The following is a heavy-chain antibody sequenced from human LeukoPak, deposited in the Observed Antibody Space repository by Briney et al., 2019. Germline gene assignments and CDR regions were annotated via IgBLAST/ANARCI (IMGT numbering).Heavy chain of an antibody. CDR2: FNSDGITT. D-gene: IGHD1-14*01. V-gene: IGHV3-74*01. J-gene: IGHJ4*02. Sequence: GGSLRLSCAASGFTFSNYWIHWVRQAPGKGLVWVSRFNSDGITTSYADSVKGRFSISRDNAKNTLYLQMNSLRAEDTAVYYCARGRYYFDSWGQGILVTVSS. CDR1: GFTFSNYW. CDR3: ARGRYYFDS.